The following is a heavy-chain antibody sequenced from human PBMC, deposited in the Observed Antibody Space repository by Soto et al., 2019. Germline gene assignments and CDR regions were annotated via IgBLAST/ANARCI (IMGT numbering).Heavy chain of an antibody. CDR3: ARHSYGSGVYMDV. Sequence: GESLKISCKGSGYSFTSYWISWVRQMPGKGLEWMGIIYPGDSDTRYSPSFQGQVTISADKSISTAYLQWSSLKASDTAMYYCARHSYGSGVYMDVWGKGTTVTVSS. J-gene: IGHJ6*03. CDR2: IYPGDSDT. D-gene: IGHD3-10*01. CDR1: GYSFTSYW. V-gene: IGHV5-51*01.